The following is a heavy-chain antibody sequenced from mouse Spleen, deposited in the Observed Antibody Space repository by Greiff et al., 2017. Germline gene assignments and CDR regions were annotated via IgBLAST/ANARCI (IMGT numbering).Heavy chain of an antibody. CDR3: AREGHYYGSSWYFDV. D-gene: IGHD1-1*01. J-gene: IGHJ1*01. CDR2: ISYSGST. CDR1: GDSITSGY. V-gene: IGHV3-8*02. Sequence: EVKLVESGPSLVKPSQTLSLTCSVTGDSITSGYWNWIRKFPGNKLEYMGYISYSGSTYYNPSLKSRISITRDTSKNQYYLQLNSVTTEDTATYYCAREGHYYGSSWYFDVWGAGTTVTVSS.